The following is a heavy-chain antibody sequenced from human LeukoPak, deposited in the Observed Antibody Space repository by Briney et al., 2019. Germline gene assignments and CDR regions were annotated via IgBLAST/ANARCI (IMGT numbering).Heavy chain of an antibody. CDR1: GGSISSSSYY. V-gene: IGHV4-39*07. Sequence: SETLSLTCTVSGGSISSSSYYWGWIRQPPGKGLEWIGSIYYSGSTYYNPSLKSRVTISVDTSKNQFSLKLSSVTAADTAVYYCARGALGSLRDWFDPWGQGTLVTVSS. CDR3: ARGALGSLRDWFDP. J-gene: IGHJ5*02. D-gene: IGHD2-15*01. CDR2: IYYSGST.